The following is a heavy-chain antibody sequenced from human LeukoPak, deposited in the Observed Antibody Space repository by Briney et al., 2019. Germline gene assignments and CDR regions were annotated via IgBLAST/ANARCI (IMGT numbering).Heavy chain of an antibody. Sequence: PSETLSLTCTVSGGSVSSGSYYWSWIRQPPGKGLEWTGYIYYSGSTNYNPSLKSRVTISVDTSKNQFSLKLSSVTAADTAVYYCARVGSGSYFDYWGQGTLVTVSS. J-gene: IGHJ4*02. CDR1: GGSVSSGSYY. V-gene: IGHV4-61*01. CDR2: IYYSGST. D-gene: IGHD1-26*01. CDR3: ARVGSGSYFDY.